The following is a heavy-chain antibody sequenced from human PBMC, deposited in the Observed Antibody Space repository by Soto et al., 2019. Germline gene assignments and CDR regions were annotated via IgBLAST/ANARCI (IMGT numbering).Heavy chain of an antibody. Sequence: ETLSLTCAVYGGSFSGYYWSWIRQPPGKGLEWIGEINHSGRTNYNPSLKSRVTISVDTSKNTLYLEMNSLRAEDTAVYYCAKDRLYCNGDSCHLDYWGRGTLVTVSS. V-gene: IGHV4-34*01. J-gene: IGHJ4*02. CDR1: GGSFSGYY. CDR2: INHSGRT. D-gene: IGHD2-15*01. CDR3: AKDRLYCNGDSCHLDY.